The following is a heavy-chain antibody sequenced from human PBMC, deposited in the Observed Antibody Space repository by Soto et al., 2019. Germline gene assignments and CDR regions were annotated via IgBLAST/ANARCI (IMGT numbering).Heavy chain of an antibody. J-gene: IGHJ6*02. V-gene: IGHV4-34*01. CDR2: INHSGST. CDR3: ARGGYYGSGSRLYYYYGMDV. CDR1: GGSFSGYY. Sequence: SETLSLTCAVYGGSFSGYYWSWIRQPPGKGLEWIGEINHSGSTNYNPSLKSRVTISVDTSKNQFSLKLSSVTAADTAVYYCARGGYYGSGSRLYYYYGMDVWGQGTTVTVSS. D-gene: IGHD3-10*01.